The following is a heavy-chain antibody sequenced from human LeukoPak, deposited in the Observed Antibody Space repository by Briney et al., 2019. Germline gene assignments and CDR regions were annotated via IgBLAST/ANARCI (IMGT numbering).Heavy chain of an antibody. CDR3: AKDSSVPYGITD. CDR2: ISSSSSNI. CDR1: GFTFSNYH. V-gene: IGHV3-48*02. J-gene: IGHJ4*02. D-gene: IGHD4-17*01. Sequence: PGGSLRLSCAASGFTFSNYHMKWVRQAPGKGLEWVPYISSSSSNIYYAVSVKGRFTISRDNAKNSLYLQMSSLRDEDTAVYYCAKDSSVPYGITDWGQGTLVTVSS.